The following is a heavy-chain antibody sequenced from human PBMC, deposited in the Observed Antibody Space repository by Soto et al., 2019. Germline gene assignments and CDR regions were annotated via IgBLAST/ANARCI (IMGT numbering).Heavy chain of an antibody. D-gene: IGHD4-17*01. Sequence: GGSLRLSCAASGFTFSSYSMNWVRQAPGKGLEWVSYISSSSSTIYYADSVKGRFTISRDNAKNSLYLQMNSLRAEDTAVYYCDILPTAEYYSMDVWGKGTTVTVSS. J-gene: IGHJ6*03. V-gene: IGHV3-48*01. CDR1: GFTFSSYS. CDR3: DILPTAEYYSMDV. CDR2: ISSSSSTI.